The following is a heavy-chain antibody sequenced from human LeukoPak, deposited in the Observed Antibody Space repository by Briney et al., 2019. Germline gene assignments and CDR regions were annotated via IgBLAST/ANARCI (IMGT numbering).Heavy chain of an antibody. CDR2: INSDGSGT. CDR1: GFTFSSYW. J-gene: IGHJ4*02. CDR3: ARDHDSSSWRDHYFDY. V-gene: IGHV3-74*01. D-gene: IGHD6-13*01. Sequence: GGSLRLSCAASGFTFSSYWMHWVRQAPGKGLVWVSRINSDGSGTSYADSVKGRFTISRDNAKNTLYLQMNSLRAEDTAVYYCARDHDSSSWRDHYFDYWGQGTLVTVSS.